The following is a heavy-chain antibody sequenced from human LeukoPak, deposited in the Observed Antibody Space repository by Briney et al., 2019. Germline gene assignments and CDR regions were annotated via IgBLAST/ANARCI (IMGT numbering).Heavy chain of an antibody. J-gene: IGHJ5*02. CDR2: IYYSGST. D-gene: IGHD5-24*01. V-gene: IGHV4-31*03. CDR1: GGSISSGGYY. CDR3: ARRTPKEISPRFDP. Sequence: SSETLSLTCTVSGGSISSGGYYWSWIRQHPGKGLEWIGYIYYSGSTYYNPSLKSRVTISVDTSKNQFSLKLSSVTAADTAVYYCARRTPKEISPRFDPWGQGTLVTVSS.